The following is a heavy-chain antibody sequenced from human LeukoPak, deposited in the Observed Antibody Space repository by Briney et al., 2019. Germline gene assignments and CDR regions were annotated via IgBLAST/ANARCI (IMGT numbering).Heavy chain of an antibody. CDR2: IGIAGDT. D-gene: IGHD5/OR15-5a*01. CDR3: VRGGIQVSGIDAFDI. J-gene: IGHJ3*02. CDR1: GFTFRSYD. V-gene: IGHV3-13*01. Sequence: GGSLRLSCAASGFTFRSYDMHWVRQTPGRGLEWVSAIGIAGDTHYPDSVKGRFTISRENAKNSMYLQMNSLKDGDTAGYYCVRGGIQVSGIDAFDIWGQGTMVTVSS.